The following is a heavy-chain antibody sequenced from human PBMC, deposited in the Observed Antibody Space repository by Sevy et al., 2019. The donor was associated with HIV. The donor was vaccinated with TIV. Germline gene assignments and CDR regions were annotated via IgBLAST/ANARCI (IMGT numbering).Heavy chain of an antibody. CDR2: FDYSGTT. CDR1: GGSISSSFYY. V-gene: IGHV4-39*01. D-gene: IGHD5-18*01. Sequence: SETLSLTCIVSGGSISSSFYYWGWIRQAPGKGLEWMGSFDYSGTTNYNPSLKSRVTISVETSKNQFSLRLSSVTATDTAVYYCTRHGLRGYSYGLFDNWGQGTLVTVSS. J-gene: IGHJ4*02. CDR3: TRHGLRGYSYGLFDN.